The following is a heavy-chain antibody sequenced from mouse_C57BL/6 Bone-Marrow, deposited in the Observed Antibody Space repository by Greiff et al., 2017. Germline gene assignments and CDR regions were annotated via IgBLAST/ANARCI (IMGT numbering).Heavy chain of an antibody. CDR1: GYTFTDYN. Sequence: VQLQQSGPELVKPGASVKIPCKASGYTFTDYNMDWVKQSHGKSLEWIGDINPNNGGTIYNQKFKGKATLTVDKSSSTAYMELRSLTSEDTAVYYCARSGAQATSAMDYWGQGTSVTVSS. CDR3: ARSGAQATSAMDY. J-gene: IGHJ4*01. D-gene: IGHD3-2*02. V-gene: IGHV1-18*01. CDR2: INPNNGGT.